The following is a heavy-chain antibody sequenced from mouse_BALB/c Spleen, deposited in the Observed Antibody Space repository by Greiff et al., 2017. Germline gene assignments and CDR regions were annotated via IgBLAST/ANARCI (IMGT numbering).Heavy chain of an antibody. CDR3: ARFTTVVAVDY. J-gene: IGHJ2*01. D-gene: IGHD1-1*01. V-gene: IGHV1-9*01. CDR1: GYTFSSYW. CDR2: ILPGSGST. Sequence: VQLQQSGAELMKPGASVKISCKATGYTFSSYWIEWVKQRPGHGLEWIGEILPGSGSTNYNEKFKGKATFTADTSSNTAYMQLSSLTSEDSAVYYCARFTTVVAVDYWGQGTTLTVSS.